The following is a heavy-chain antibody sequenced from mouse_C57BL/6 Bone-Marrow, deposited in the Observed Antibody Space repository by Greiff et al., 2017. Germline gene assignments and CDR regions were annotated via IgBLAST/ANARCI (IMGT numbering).Heavy chain of an antibody. D-gene: IGHD2-4*01. CDR3: ARQGLRGFAY. CDR1: GFTFSDYG. Sequence: EVKLMESGGGLVQPGGSLKLSCAASGFTFSDYGMAWVRQAPRKGPEWVAFISNLAYSIYYADTVTGRFTISRENAKNTLYLEMSSLRSEDTAMYYCARQGLRGFAYWGQGTLVTVSA. V-gene: IGHV5-15*01. CDR2: ISNLAYSI. J-gene: IGHJ3*01.